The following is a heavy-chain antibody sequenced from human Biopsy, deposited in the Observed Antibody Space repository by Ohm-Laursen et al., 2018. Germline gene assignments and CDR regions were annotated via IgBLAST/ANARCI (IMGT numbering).Heavy chain of an antibody. V-gene: IGHV4-59*01. J-gene: IGHJ3*01. D-gene: IGHD1-1*01. Sequence: GTLSLTCIVVSGGSPFTDSITRYYWSWIRQSPGKGLEWIGFISKGGDTTYNPSLRGRVAISVDTSKNQFSLKLSSVTAADTAIFFCARLYRLDDYWNDDPPDAFDVWGQGTRVTVSS. CDR3: ARLYRLDDYWNDDPPDAFDV. CDR2: ISKGGDT. CDR1: GGSPFTDSITRYY.